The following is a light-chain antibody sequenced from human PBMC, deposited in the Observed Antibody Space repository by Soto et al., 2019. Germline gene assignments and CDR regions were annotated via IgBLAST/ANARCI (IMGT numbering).Light chain of an antibody. CDR3: LQDYNYPRT. CDR1: QGIRND. Sequence: AIQMTQSPSSLSASVGDRVTITCRASQGIRNDLGWYQQKPGNAPKLLIYAASSLQSGVPSRFSGSGSGTDFTLTISSLQPADFATYYCLQDYNYPRTFGQGTKVEIK. CDR2: AAS. J-gene: IGKJ1*01. V-gene: IGKV1-6*01.